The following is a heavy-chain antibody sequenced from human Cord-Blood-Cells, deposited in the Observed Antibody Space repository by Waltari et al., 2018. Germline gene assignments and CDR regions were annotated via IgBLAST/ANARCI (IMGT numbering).Heavy chain of an antibody. CDR2: ISDDGSNK. CDR3: ARDRVACTGGVCYDAFDI. CDR1: GFPLSSYA. Sequence: QVQLAETGGGVVQPGRYLRLSCAAAGFPLSSYAMPSVRKAPGNGLEWVAVISDDGSNKYYADSVKGRFTISRDNSKNKLYLQMNSLGAEDTAVYYCARDRVACTGGVCYDAFDIWGQGTMVTVSS. J-gene: IGHJ3*02. D-gene: IGHD2-8*02. V-gene: IGHV3-30-3*01.